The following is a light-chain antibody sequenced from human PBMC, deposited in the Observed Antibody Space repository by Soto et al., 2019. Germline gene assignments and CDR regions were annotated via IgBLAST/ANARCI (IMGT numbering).Light chain of an antibody. Sequence: DIQMPQSPSSLSASVGDRVTITCRASQCIRDALGWYQQKPGKGPKRMIYSASSLQNGVPSRFSGSGTETVCALTISSLQPEEYATYFGLQHSDYPFTFGQGTRLQI. CDR2: SAS. CDR3: LQHSDYPFT. J-gene: IGKJ2*01. V-gene: IGKV1-17*01. CDR1: QCIRDA.